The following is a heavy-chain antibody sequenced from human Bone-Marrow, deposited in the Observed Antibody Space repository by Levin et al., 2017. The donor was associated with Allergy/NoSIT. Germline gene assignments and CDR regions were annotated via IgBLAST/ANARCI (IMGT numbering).Heavy chain of an antibody. CDR2: IYPDDSDT. D-gene: IGHD7-27*01. Sequence: LGESLKISCEGFGYTFSNYWIAWVRQTPGKGLECMGFIYPDDSDTRYRPSFEGQVTISVDKSINTAYLQWSSLKSSDTGMYFCARASGWFDLWGQGTPVTVSS. CDR1: GYTFSNYW. V-gene: IGHV5-51*01. CDR3: ARASGWFDL. J-gene: IGHJ5*02.